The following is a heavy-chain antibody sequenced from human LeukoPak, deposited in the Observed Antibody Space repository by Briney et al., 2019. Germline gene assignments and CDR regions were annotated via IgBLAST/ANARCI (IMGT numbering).Heavy chain of an antibody. Sequence: SETLSLTCTVSGYSISRGYYWGWIRKPPGKGLEWIGTISHSGSTYYNPFLKSRVIISLDTSKNQFSLTLSSVTAADTAVYYCARPPGSGIYDFDAWGQGILVTVYS. CDR3: ARPPGSGIYDFDA. CDR1: GYSISRGYY. V-gene: IGHV4-38-2*02. J-gene: IGHJ5*02. CDR2: ISHSGST. D-gene: IGHD1-26*01.